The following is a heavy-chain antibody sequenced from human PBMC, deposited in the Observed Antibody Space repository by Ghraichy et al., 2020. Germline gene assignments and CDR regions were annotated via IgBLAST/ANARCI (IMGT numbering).Heavy chain of an antibody. CDR2: IRHSSTSK. CDR1: GFRFNDFY. Sequence: GGSLRLSCAASGFRFNDFYMSWFRQAPGKGLEWIAYIRHSSTSKNYADSVKGRFTVSRDNFRDILYLQMDGLRAEDTAVYYCSRDYLEDDSSHYWWWAYFWRQRALVAVSS. D-gene: IGHD3-22*01. V-gene: IGHV3-11*05. J-gene: IGHJ4*02. CDR3: SRDYLEDDSSHYWWWAYF.